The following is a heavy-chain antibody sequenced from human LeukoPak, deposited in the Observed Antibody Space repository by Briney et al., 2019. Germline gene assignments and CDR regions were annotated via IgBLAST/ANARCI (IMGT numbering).Heavy chain of an antibody. Sequence: PGGSLRLSCAASGFTFSSYAMSWVRQAPGKGLEWVSAISGSGGSTYYADSVKGRFTISRDNSKNTLYLQMNSLRAEDTAVYYCAKDPHIITMIVVVMSAFDIWGQGTMVTVSS. CDR3: AKDPHIITMIVVVMSAFDI. V-gene: IGHV3-23*01. CDR1: GFTFSSYA. CDR2: ISGSGGST. J-gene: IGHJ3*02. D-gene: IGHD3-22*01.